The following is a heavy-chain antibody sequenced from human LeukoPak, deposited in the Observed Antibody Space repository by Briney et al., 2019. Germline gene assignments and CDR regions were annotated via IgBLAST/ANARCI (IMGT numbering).Heavy chain of an antibody. CDR2: ISGSGTNI. CDR1: GFTFSSFE. CDR3: AREAVPGGRGDTFDI. Sequence: GGSLRLSCAASGFTFSSFEMNWVRQAPGKGLEWVSYISGSGTNIYYADSVKGRFTISRDNAKNSLSLQMNSLRAEDTAIYYCAREAVPGGRGDTFDIWGQGTMVTVSS. J-gene: IGHJ3*02. V-gene: IGHV3-48*03. D-gene: IGHD6-19*01.